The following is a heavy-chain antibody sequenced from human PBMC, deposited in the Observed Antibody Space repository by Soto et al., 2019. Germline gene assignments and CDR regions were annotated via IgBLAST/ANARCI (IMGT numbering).Heavy chain of an antibody. Sequence: SETLSLTCTVSGGSVSSGAYYWTWIRQRPGKGLEWIGYIYYSGSTYYGPSLKSRLSISLDTSKNQFSLRLSSVTAADTAMYYCARARLRAVYAFDIWRQGTMVTVSS. V-gene: IGHV4-31*03. J-gene: IGHJ3*02. CDR2: IYYSGST. CDR1: GGSVSSGAYY. D-gene: IGHD5-12*01. CDR3: ARARLRAVYAFDI.